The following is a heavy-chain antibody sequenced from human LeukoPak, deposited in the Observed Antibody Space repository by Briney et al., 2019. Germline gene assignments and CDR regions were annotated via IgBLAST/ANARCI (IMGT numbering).Heavy chain of an antibody. CDR1: GFTFSSYG. Sequence: PGGSLRLSCAASGFTFSSYGMHWVRQAPGKGLEWVAVISYDGSNKYYADSVKGRFTISRDNSKNTLYLQMNSLRAEDTAVYYCARSGSTSRQYYYGMDVWGQGTTVTVSS. D-gene: IGHD2-2*01. CDR2: ISYDGSNK. CDR3: ARSGSTSRQYYYGMDV. V-gene: IGHV3-30*03. J-gene: IGHJ6*02.